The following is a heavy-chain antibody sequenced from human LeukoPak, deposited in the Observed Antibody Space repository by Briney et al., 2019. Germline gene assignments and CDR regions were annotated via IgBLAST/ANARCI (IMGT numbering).Heavy chain of an antibody. Sequence: GGSLRLSCAVSGFTFSSYEMNWVRQAPGKGLEWISYISTRGGTIYYADSVKGRFTISRDNAKNSLYLHMNSLRAEDTAVYYCARRAGAYSHPYDYWGQGTLVTVSS. J-gene: IGHJ4*02. V-gene: IGHV3-48*03. CDR2: ISTRGGTI. D-gene: IGHD4/OR15-4a*01. CDR1: GFTFSSYE. CDR3: ARRAGAYSHPYDY.